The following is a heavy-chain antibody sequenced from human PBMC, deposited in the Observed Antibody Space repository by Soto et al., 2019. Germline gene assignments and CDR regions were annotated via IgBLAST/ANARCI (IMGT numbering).Heavy chain of an antibody. CDR3: AHNILWFGELDVRDV. V-gene: IGHV2-5*02. CDR1: GFSLSTSGVG. CDR2: IYWDDDK. D-gene: IGHD3-10*01. Sequence: QITLKESGPTLVNPTQTLTLTCTFSGFSLSTSGVGVGWIRQPPGKALEWLALIYWDDDKRYSPSLKRRLTITKDTAKNQVVLTMTNMDPVDTATYYCAHNILWFGELDVRDVWGQGTTVTVSS. J-gene: IGHJ6*02.